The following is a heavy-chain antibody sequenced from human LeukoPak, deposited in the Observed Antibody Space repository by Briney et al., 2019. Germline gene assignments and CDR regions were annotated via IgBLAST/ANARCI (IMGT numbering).Heavy chain of an antibody. Sequence: SETLSLTCAVSGGSISSSNWWSWVRQPPGKGLEWIGEIYHSGSTNYNPSLKSRVTISVEKSKNQFSLKLSSVTAADTAVYYCARWNVVVPAASHDAFDIWGQGTMVTVSS. J-gene: IGHJ3*02. CDR2: IYHSGST. CDR1: GGSISSSNW. V-gene: IGHV4-4*02. CDR3: ARWNVVVPAASHDAFDI. D-gene: IGHD2-2*01.